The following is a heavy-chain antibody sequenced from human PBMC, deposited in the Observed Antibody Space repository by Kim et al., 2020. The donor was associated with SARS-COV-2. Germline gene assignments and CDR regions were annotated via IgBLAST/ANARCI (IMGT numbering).Heavy chain of an antibody. Sequence: ASVKVSCKASGYTFTSYDISWVRQAPGQGLDWMGWISVDNGEISYAQNLQGRVTLTTDTSTNTAYMELRNVNSDDTAVYYCAREAWYYYGLDVWGQGTTVTVSS. J-gene: IGHJ6*02. CDR2: ISVDNGEI. CDR1: GYTFTSYD. V-gene: IGHV1-18*04. CDR3: AREAWYYYGLDV.